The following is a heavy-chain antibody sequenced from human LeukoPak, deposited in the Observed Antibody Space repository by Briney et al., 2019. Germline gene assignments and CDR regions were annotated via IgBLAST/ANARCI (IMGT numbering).Heavy chain of an antibody. CDR2: ISGSGGST. Sequence: GGSLRLSCAASGFTFSSYGMSWVRQAPGKGLEWVSAISGSGGSTYYADSVKGRLTISRDNSKNTLYLQMNSLRAEDTAVYYCAKDLYGDYGLYFDYWGQETLVTVSS. CDR3: AKDLYGDYGLYFDY. CDR1: GFTFSSYG. V-gene: IGHV3-23*01. D-gene: IGHD4-17*01. J-gene: IGHJ4*02.